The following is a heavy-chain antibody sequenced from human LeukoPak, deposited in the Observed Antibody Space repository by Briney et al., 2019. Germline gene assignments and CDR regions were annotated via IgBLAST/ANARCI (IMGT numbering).Heavy chain of an antibody. CDR1: RFPFSNYW. V-gene: IGHV3-9*01. D-gene: IGHD5-12*01. CDR3: ARGRYSGYGLDY. CDR2: ISWNSGSI. J-gene: IGHJ4*02. Sequence: GGSLRLSCAASRFPFSNYWMSWVRQAPGKGLEWVSGISWNSGSIGYADSVKGRFTISRDNAKNSLYLQMNSLRAEDTAVYYCARGRYSGYGLDYWGQGTLVTVSS.